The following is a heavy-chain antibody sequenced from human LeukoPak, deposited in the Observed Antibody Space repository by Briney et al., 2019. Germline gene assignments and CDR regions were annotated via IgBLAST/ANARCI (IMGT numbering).Heavy chain of an antibody. Sequence: GRSLRLSCAASGFTFSSYGMHWVRQAPGKGLEWVAIISYSGAAKHYADSVRGRFSVSRDNPTNTLFLHMDSLRVEDTAIYYCARDLHAARDGYRYGADCWGQGTLVTVAS. CDR3: ARDLHAARDGYRYGADC. CDR1: GFTFSSYG. V-gene: IGHV3-33*02. CDR2: ISYSGAAK. D-gene: IGHD5-24*01. J-gene: IGHJ4*02.